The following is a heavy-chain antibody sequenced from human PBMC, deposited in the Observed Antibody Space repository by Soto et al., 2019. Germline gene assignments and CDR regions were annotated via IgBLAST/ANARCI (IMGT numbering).Heavy chain of an antibody. D-gene: IGHD4-17*01. CDR2: IWYDGSNK. V-gene: IGHV3-33*01. Sequence: GGSLRLSCAASGFTFSSYGMHWVRQAPGKGLEWVAVIWYDGSNKYYADSVKGRFTISRDNSKNTLYLQMNSLRAEDTAVYYCARDYGDSYDAFDIWGQGTMVTVSS. CDR1: GFTFSSYG. CDR3: ARDYGDSYDAFDI. J-gene: IGHJ3*02.